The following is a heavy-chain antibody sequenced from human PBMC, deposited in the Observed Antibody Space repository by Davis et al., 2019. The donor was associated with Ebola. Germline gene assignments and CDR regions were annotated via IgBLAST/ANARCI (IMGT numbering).Heavy chain of an antibody. D-gene: IGHD6-13*01. CDR2: IYPGDSDT. J-gene: IGHJ6*03. CDR3: ARLGGLWAAGRPGYYYYMDV. V-gene: IGHV5-51*01. Sequence: GESLKISCKGSGYSFTSYWIGWVRQMPGKGLEWMGIIYPGDSDTRYSPSFQGQVTISADKSISTAYLQWSSLKASDTAMYYCARLGGLWAAGRPGYYYYMDVWGKGTTVTVSS. CDR1: GYSFTSYW.